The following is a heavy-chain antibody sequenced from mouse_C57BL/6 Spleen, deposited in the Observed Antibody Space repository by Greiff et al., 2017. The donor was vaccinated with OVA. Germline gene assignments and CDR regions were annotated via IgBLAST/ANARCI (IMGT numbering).Heavy chain of an antibody. J-gene: IGHJ4*01. D-gene: IGHD3-2*02. CDR1: GYTFTSYW. CDR3: ARQLRLRGGVYYAMDY. V-gene: IGHV1-69*01. CDR2: IDPSDSYT. Sequence: QVQLQQPGVELVMPGASVKLSCKASGYTFTSYWMHWVKQRPGQGLEWIGEIDPSDSYTNYNQKFKGKSTLTVDKSSSTAYMQLSSLTSEDSAVYYCARQLRLRGGVYYAMDYWGQGTSVTVSS.